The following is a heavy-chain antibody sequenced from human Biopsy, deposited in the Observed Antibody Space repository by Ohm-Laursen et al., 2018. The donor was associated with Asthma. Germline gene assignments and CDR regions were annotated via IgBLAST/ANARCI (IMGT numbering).Heavy chain of an antibody. J-gene: IGHJ6*02. D-gene: IGHD3-3*01. CDR3: TRDRRVRFLEWPPAMDV. CDR2: PHQRGYT. CDR1: GGSFSSNY. Sequence: TLSLTWAVYGGSFSSNYWSWIRPTPGKGLEWLGEPHQRGYTNYNPSLSRRLTLSVDTSKNQFPLKLTSVTAADTAVYFCTRDRRVRFLEWPPAMDVWGQGTTVTVSS. V-gene: IGHV4-34*09.